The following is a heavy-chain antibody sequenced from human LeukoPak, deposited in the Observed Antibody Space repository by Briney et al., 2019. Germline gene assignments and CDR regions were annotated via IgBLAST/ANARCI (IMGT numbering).Heavy chain of an antibody. CDR3: ARAPNYGDYGGQ. V-gene: IGHV3-53*01. Sequence: QSSETLSLTCTVSGGSISSYYWSWIRQPPGKGLEWVSLIYGGGTTYYADSVKGRFTISSDSSKNTLYLQMNSLRAEDTAVYYCARAPNYGDYGGQWGRGTLVTVSS. D-gene: IGHD4-17*01. CDR1: GGSISSYY. J-gene: IGHJ4*02. CDR2: IYGGGTT.